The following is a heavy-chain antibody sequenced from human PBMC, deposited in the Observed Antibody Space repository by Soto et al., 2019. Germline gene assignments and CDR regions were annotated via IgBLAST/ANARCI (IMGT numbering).Heavy chain of an antibody. CDR1: GGSISSGGYY. D-gene: IGHD6-19*01. Sequence: SETLSLTCTVSGGSISSGGYYWSWIRQHPGKGLEWIGYIYYSGSTYYNPSLKSRVTISVDTSKNQFSMKLSSVTAADTAVYYCARDKGGGSGWAGNPGAFDIWGQGTMVTVSS. V-gene: IGHV4-31*03. J-gene: IGHJ3*02. CDR3: ARDKGGGSGWAGNPGAFDI. CDR2: IYYSGST.